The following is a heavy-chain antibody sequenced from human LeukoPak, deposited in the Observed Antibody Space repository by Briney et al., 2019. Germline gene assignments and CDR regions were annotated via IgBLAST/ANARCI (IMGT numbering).Heavy chain of an antibody. V-gene: IGHV3-30*02. CDR3: ARTYYYDTSGYNYPFDY. CDR1: GFTFSSYG. J-gene: IGHJ4*02. CDR2: IRYDGSNK. Sequence: GGSLRLSCAASGFTFSSYGMHWVRQAPGKGLEWVAFIRYDGSNKYYADSVKGRFTISRDNAKNTLYLQMNSLRAEDTAVYYCARTYYYDTSGYNYPFDYWGQGTLVTVSS. D-gene: IGHD3-22*01.